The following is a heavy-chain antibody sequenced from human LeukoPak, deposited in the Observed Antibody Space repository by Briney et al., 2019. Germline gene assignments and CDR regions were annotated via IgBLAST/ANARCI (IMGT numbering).Heavy chain of an antibody. CDR1: GYTFTGYY. V-gene: IGHV1-8*03. D-gene: IGHD3-3*01. CDR3: ARGSNNYDFWSGYYGSYYYYYMDV. CDR2: MNPNSGNT. Sequence: GASVKVSCKASGYTFTGYYMHWVRQAPGQGLEWMGWMNPNSGNTGYAQKFQGRVTITRNTSISTAYMELSSLRSEDTAVYYCARGSNNYDFWSGYYGSYYYYYMDVWGKGTTVTVSS. J-gene: IGHJ6*03.